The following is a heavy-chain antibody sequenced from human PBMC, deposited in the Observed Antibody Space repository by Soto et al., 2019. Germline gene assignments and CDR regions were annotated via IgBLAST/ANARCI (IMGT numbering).Heavy chain of an antibody. V-gene: IGHV1-18*04. CDR1: GYSFTTYD. Sequence: QVQLEQSGPEEMKSGASVRVSCKASGYSFTTYDIPWVRQAPGQGPEWMGWISTNSANTKYADKFRVRVRLTKDTSTDTAYMDVRSLTPDDTALYYCAIFTTGTIHFAFWGEGTLITVAS. J-gene: IGHJ4*02. D-gene: IGHD1-1*01. CDR2: ISTNSANT. CDR3: AIFTTGTIHFAF.